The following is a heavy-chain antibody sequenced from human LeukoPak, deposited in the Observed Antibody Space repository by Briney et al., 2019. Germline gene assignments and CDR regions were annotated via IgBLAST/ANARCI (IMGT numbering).Heavy chain of an antibody. CDR1: GVSLSSSTYY. V-gene: IGHV4-39*07. D-gene: IGHD3-22*01. CDR2: IYFTGST. Sequence: SETLSLTCTVSGVSLSSSTYYWGWIRQPPGKGLEWIGSIYFTGSTYYNPSLTSRVTISVDTSKTQFSLKLSSVTAADTAVYYCARVVNSGYVDYWGQGTLVTVSS. CDR3: ARVVNSGYVDY. J-gene: IGHJ4*02.